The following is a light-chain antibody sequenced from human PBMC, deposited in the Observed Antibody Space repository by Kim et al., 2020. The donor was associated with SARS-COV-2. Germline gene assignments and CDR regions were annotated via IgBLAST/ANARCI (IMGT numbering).Light chain of an antibody. J-gene: IGLJ2*01. V-gene: IGLV2-11*01. CDR3: CSYAGRFDVV. Sequence: GQSVTISGTVTISALGGYNYVSWYQQQPAKAPTLMIHDVSKRHAGVPDRFFGSKWGSAASLSISGLQAEDGADYECCSYAGRFDVVFGGG. CDR2: DVS. CDR1: ISALGGYNY.